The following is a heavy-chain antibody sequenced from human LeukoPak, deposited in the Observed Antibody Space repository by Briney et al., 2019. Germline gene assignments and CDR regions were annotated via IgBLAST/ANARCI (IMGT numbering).Heavy chain of an antibody. V-gene: IGHV1-2*02. Sequence: ASVKVSCKASGYTFTGYYMHWVRRAPGQGLEWMGWINPNSGGTNYAQKFQGRVTMTRDTSISTAYMELSRLRSDDTAVYYCARVASRDYYDSSGLGWFDPWGQGTLVTVSS. J-gene: IGHJ5*02. CDR2: INPNSGGT. D-gene: IGHD3-22*01. CDR1: GYTFTGYY. CDR3: ARVASRDYYDSSGLGWFDP.